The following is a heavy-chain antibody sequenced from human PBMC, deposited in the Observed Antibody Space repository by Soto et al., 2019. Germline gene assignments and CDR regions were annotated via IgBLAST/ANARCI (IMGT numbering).Heavy chain of an antibody. J-gene: IGHJ5*02. CDR2: MNPNSGNT. V-gene: IGHV1-8*01. D-gene: IGHD6-6*01. CDR1: GYTFTSYH. CDR3: ARGHISSTKNWLDP. Sequence: QVQLVQSGAEVKKPGASVKVSCKGSGYTFTSYHINWVRQPTGQGLESMGWMNPNSGNTGYAQTLQERVTMTWDTSISTAYMELSSLRFEDTAMYYCARGHISSTKNWLDPWGQGTLVTVSS.